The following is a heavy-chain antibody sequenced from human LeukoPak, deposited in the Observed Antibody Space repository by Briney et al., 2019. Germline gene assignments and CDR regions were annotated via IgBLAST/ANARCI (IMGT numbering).Heavy chain of an antibody. Sequence: GGSLRLSCAASGFTFSGSAIHWVRQASGKGLEWVGRIRSKAYTYATAYAASVKGRFTISRDDSKNTAYLQMNSLKIEDTAVYYCTRLGYNWNYGEDYWGQGTLVTVSS. D-gene: IGHD1-7*01. V-gene: IGHV3-73*01. CDR2: IRSKAYTYAT. CDR3: TRLGYNWNYGEDY. CDR1: GFTFSGSA. J-gene: IGHJ4*02.